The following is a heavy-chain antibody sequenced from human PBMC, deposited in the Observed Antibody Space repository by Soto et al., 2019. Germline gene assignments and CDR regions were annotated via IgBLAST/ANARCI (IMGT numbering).Heavy chain of an antibody. V-gene: IGHV3-30-3*01. J-gene: IGHJ4*02. CDR3: AGVYYGGNSVNNY. D-gene: IGHD2-8*01. CDR1: GFTFSSYA. Sequence: GGSLRLSCAGSGFTFSSYAMSWVRQAPGKGLEWVAATSYDGSNKYYADSVKGRFIISRDNSKNTLDLQMNTLSAEDTAVYYCAGVYYGGNSVNNYWGQGTPVTVSS. CDR2: TSYDGSNK.